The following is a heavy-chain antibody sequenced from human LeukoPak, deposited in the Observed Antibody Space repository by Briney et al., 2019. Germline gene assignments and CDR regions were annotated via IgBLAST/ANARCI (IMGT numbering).Heavy chain of an antibody. CDR2: INHSGST. J-gene: IGHJ6*03. CDR3: ARVSYRYCSSTSYYKPHADYYYYYMDV. D-gene: IGHD2-2*02. V-gene: IGHV4-34*01. CDR1: GGSFSGYY. Sequence: SETLSLTCAVYGGSFSGYYWSWIRQPPGKGLEWIGEINHSGSTNYNPSLKSRVTISVDTSKNQFSLKLSSVTAADTAVYYCARVSYRYCSSTSYYKPHADYYYYYMDVWGKGTTVTVSS.